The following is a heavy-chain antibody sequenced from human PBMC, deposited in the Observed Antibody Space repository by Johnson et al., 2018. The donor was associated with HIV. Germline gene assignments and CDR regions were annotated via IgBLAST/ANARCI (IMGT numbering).Heavy chain of an antibody. J-gene: IGHJ3*02. D-gene: IGHD3-10*01. V-gene: IGHV3-20*04. CDR3: ARAEIYEGRVGDFAFDI. CDR1: GFTFSAYY. CDR2: VNWYGDST. Sequence: VQLVESGGGLVKPGGSLRLSCTTSGFTFSAYYMSWVRQASGQGLEWVSGVNWYGDSTGYAGSVKVRFTISRDNAKNSLDLQMKSLRPEDTALYYCARAEIYEGRVGDFAFDIWGRGTMVTVSS.